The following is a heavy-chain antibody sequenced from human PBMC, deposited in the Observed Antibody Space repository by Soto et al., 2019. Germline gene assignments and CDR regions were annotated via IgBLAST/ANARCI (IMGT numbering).Heavy chain of an antibody. V-gene: IGHV3-23*01. CDR3: ARGDRGGSGSPASYYYSGLDV. CDR2: VSAGGDMT. J-gene: IGHJ6*02. Sequence: DVQLLESGGHLVQPGGSLRLSCAASGFTFSSYAMSWVRQAPGKGLEWVSSVSAGGDMTYYSDSVNGRFTISRDNSNNVLFLQMNSLRIEDTALYYCARGDRGGSGSPASYYYSGLDVWGQGTTVTVS. CDR1: GFTFSSYA. D-gene: IGHD2-15*01.